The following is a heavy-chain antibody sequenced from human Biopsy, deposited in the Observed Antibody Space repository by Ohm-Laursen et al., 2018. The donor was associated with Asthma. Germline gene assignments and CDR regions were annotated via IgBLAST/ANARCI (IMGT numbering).Heavy chain of an antibody. CDR1: GFTFDDYA. CDR3: VKDIRLQLWGFDS. CDR2: VSWNSGSI. V-gene: IGHV3-9*01. D-gene: IGHD6-13*01. J-gene: IGHJ4*02. Sequence: SLRLSCTASGFTFDDYAMHWVRHAPGKGLEWVSSVSWNSGSIDYADSVKGRFTISRDNAKNSLYLQMNSLRGADTALYYCVKDIRLQLWGFDSWGQGTLVTVSS.